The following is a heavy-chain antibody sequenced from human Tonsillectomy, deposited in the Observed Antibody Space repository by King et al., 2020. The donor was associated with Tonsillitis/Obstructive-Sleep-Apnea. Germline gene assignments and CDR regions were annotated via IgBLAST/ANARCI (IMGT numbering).Heavy chain of an antibody. CDR3: ARDSPAAGSYYGMDV. D-gene: IGHD6-13*01. CDR2: ISYDGSNK. CDR1: RFTFSSYT. V-gene: IGHV3-30*04. J-gene: IGHJ6*02. Sequence: QLVESGGGVVQPGRSLRLSCAASRFTFSSYTMHWVRQAPGKGLEWVAFISYDGSNKYYADSVKVRFTISRDNSKNTLYLQMNSLRAEDTAMYYCARDSPAAGSYYGMDVWGQGTTVTVSS.